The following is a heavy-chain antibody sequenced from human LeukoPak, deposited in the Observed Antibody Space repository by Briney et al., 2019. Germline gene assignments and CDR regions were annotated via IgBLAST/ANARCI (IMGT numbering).Heavy chain of an antibody. CDR3: ARGGAARLHFQN. CDR1: GGSISSANW. Sequence: SGTLSLTCAVSGGSISSANWWSWVRQPPGKGLEWIGEIHHSGSTNHNPSLRSRVTISVDKSNNQFSLNLNSVTAADTAVYYCARGGAARLHFQNWGQGTLVTVSS. V-gene: IGHV4-4*02. D-gene: IGHD6-6*01. CDR2: IHHSGST. J-gene: IGHJ1*01.